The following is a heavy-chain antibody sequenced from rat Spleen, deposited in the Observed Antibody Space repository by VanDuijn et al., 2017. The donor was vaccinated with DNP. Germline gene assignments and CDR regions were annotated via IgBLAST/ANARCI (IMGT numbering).Heavy chain of an antibody. CDR1: GFTFSDYA. CDR2: IIYDGSRT. Sequence: EVQLVESGGGLVQPGRSLKLSCPASGFTFSDYAMAWGRQAPGKGLEWVATIIYDGSRTYYRDSVKGRFTISRDSARSTLYLQRDSLGSEDTATYYCARHEDQPWFAYWGQGTLVTISS. D-gene: IGHD3-4*01. V-gene: IGHV5-17*01. CDR3: ARHEDQPWFAY. J-gene: IGHJ3*01.